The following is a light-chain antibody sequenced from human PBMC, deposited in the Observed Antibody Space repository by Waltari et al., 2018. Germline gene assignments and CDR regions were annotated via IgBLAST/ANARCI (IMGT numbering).Light chain of an antibody. Sequence: QSVLTQPPSVSGAPGPRVTLSCTGSSSNIGAGYDIHWYQQLPGTAPKLLIYGNSNRPSGVPDRFSGSKSGTSASLAITGLQAEDEADYYCQSYDSSLSGYWVFGGGTKLTVL. V-gene: IGLV1-40*01. CDR2: GNS. CDR1: SSNIGAGYD. CDR3: QSYDSSLSGYWV. J-gene: IGLJ3*02.